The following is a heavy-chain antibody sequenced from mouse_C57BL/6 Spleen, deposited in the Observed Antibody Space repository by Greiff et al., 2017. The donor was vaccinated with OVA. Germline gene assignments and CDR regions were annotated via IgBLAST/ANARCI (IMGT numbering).Heavy chain of an antibody. CDR2: IYPGDGDT. CDR3: ARGTYYSNYFDY. V-gene: IGHV1-82*01. D-gene: IGHD2-5*01. Sequence: VQLQQSGPELVKPGASVKISCKASGYAFSSSWMNWVKQRPGKGLEWIGRIYPGDGDTNYNGKFKGNATLTADKSSSTAYMQLSSLTSEDSAVYFCARGTYYSNYFDYWGQGTTLTVSS. CDR1: GYAFSSSW. J-gene: IGHJ2*01.